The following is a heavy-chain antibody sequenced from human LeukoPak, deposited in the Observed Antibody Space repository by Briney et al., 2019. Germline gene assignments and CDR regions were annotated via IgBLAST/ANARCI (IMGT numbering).Heavy chain of an antibody. CDR2: IDISGRT. V-gene: IGHV4-4*07. D-gene: IGHD3-22*01. J-gene: IGHJ4*02. CDR1: GGFISSYY. Sequence: SETLSLTCIVSGGFISSYYWSWLRQPAGGGLEWIGRIDISGRTNYNPSLKSRVTMSVDTSKNQFSLKLRSVTAADTAVYYCARAGYYYDSSAYAIDYWGQGTLVTVSS. CDR3: ARAGYYYDSSAYAIDY.